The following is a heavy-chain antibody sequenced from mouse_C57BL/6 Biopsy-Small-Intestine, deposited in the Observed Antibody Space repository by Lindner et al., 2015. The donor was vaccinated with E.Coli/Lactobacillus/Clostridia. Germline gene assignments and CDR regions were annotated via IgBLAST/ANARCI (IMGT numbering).Heavy chain of an antibody. CDR3: ARHVGGIAARHQPGFHH. D-gene: IGHD6-2*01. CDR1: GYTFTGYY. Sequence: SVKVSCKASGYTFTGYYIHWVRQTPGQGLEWMGWINPLSGDTKYAQTFQGRVTMTRDTSTSTAYVALSRLTSDDTAIYFCARHVGGIAARHQPGFHHWGQGTLVTVSS. V-gene: IGHV1-84*02. J-gene: IGHJ4*01. CDR2: INPLSGDT.